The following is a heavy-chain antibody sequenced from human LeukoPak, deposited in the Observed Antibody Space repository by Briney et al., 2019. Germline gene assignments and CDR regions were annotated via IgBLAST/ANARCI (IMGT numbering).Heavy chain of an antibody. J-gene: IGHJ4*02. CDR2: INPNSGGT. CDR3: ASRDGPQGAFDY. Sequence: ASVKVSCKASGYTFTDYYIHCVRQAPGQGLEWMGWINPNSGGTNYAQKFQGRVTMTSDTSTAYMELSRLTSDDTAVYYCASRDGPQGAFDYWGQGTLVTVSS. CDR1: GYTFTDYY. D-gene: IGHD5-24*01. V-gene: IGHV1-2*02.